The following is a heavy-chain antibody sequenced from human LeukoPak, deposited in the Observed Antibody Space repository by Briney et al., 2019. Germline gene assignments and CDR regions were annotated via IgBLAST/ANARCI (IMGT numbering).Heavy chain of an antibody. CDR2: IYHSGST. D-gene: IGHD3-22*01. CDR1: GASISSSNW. J-gene: IGHJ4*02. CDR3: ARDGEYYYDSSGYYNY. Sequence: SETLSLTCAVSGASISSSNWWNWVRQPPGKGLEWIGEIYHSGSTNYNPSLKSRVTISLDKSKKQFSLKLTSVTAADTAVYYCARDGEYYYDSSGYYNYWGQGTLVTVSS. V-gene: IGHV4-4*02.